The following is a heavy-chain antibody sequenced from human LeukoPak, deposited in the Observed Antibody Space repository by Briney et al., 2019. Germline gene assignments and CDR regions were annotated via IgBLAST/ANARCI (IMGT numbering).Heavy chain of an antibody. J-gene: IGHJ3*02. V-gene: IGHV2-70*01. D-gene: IGHD6-13*01. CDR2: IDWDDDK. CDR1: GFSLSTSGMC. Sequence: SGPTLVNPTQTLTLTCTFPGFSLSTSGMCVSWIRQPPGKALEWLALIDWDDDKYYSTSLKTRLTISKDTSKNQVVLIMTNMDPVDTATYYCARTQRHIAAAGTRDNDAFDIWGQGTMVTVSS. CDR3: ARTQRHIAAAGTRDNDAFDI.